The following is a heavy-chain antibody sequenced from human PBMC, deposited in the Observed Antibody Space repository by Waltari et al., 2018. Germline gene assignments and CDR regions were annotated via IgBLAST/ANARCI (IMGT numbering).Heavy chain of an antibody. CDR3: ARDRGRGLYLDS. D-gene: IGHD2-15*01. V-gene: IGHV4-4*02. CDR1: GYSMSSTYW. J-gene: IGHJ4*02. Sequence: QLQLQESGPGLVKPSGTLSLTFAVSGYSMSSTYWWSWVRQPPGKGLEWMGQVHGSGKTNYSPSFASRVTISLDTYNKQFSLKVTSATAADTAVYYCARDRGRGLYLDSWGPGTLVTVS. CDR2: VHGSGKT.